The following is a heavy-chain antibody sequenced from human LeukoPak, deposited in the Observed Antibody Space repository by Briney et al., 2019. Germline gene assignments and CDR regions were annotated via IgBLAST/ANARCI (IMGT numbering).Heavy chain of an antibody. CDR1: GGSITTTNW. CDR3: ARHLRGRTVPAALSDY. J-gene: IGHJ4*02. Sequence: SGTLSLTCGVSGGSITTTNWWTWVRQPPGKGLEWIGTIYYSGTTYYNPSLKSRVTISVDTSNNQFSLKLTSVTAADTAVYYCARHLRGRTVPAALSDYWGQGTLVTVSS. CDR2: IYYSGTT. D-gene: IGHD2-2*01. V-gene: IGHV4-4*02.